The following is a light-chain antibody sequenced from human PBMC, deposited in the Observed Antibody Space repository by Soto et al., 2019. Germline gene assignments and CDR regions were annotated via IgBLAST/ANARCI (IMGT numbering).Light chain of an antibody. CDR3: LQANRLPLS. Sequence: DIQLTQSPSSLSASVGDRVTITCRASQSIRSYLNWYQQKPGKAPKLLIYAASSLQSGVPPRFSGSGSGTDFTLTITSLQPKDCTIYFCLQANRLPLSFGQQTRLKTK. CDR1: QSIRSY. J-gene: IGKJ5*01. V-gene: IGKV1-39*01. CDR2: AAS.